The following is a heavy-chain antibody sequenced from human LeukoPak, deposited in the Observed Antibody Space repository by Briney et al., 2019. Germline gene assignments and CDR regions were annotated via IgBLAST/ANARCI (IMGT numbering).Heavy chain of an antibody. CDR1: GGSISSYY. V-gene: IGHV4-59*01. Sequence: PSETLSLTCTVSGGSISSYYWSWIRQPPGKGLEWIGYIYYSGSTNYNASLESRVTISVDTYKNQFSLKLSSVTAADTAVYQCARGGRDGYNYGYWGQGTLVTVSS. CDR3: ARGGRDGYNYGY. CDR2: IYYSGST. D-gene: IGHD5-24*01. J-gene: IGHJ4*02.